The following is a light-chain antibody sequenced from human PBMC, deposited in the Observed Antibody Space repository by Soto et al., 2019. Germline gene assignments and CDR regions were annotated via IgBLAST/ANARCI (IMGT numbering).Light chain of an antibody. CDR1: SSDVGSYNV. CDR2: EVS. CDR3: CSYAGSSSAYV. V-gene: IGLV2-23*02. J-gene: IGLJ1*01. Sequence: QSVLTQPASVSGSPGQSITISCTGTSSDVGSYNVVSWYQQHPGKAPKLLIYEVSKRPSGVSDRFSGSKSGNTASLTISGLRAEDEADYHCCSYAGSSSAYVFGTGTKVTVL.